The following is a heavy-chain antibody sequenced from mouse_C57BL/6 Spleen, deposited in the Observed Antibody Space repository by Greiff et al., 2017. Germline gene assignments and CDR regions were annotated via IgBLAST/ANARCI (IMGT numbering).Heavy chain of an antibody. Sequence: QVQLQQSGAELVRPGASVTLSCKASGYTFTDYEMHWVKQTPVHGLEWIGAIDPETGGTAYNQKFKGKAILTADKSSSTAYMELRSLTSEDSAVYYCTREPIVYGNLYYYAMDYWGQGTSVTVSS. V-gene: IGHV1-15*01. D-gene: IGHD2-1*01. J-gene: IGHJ4*01. CDR1: GYTFTDYE. CDR2: IDPETGGT. CDR3: TREPIVYGNLYYYAMDY.